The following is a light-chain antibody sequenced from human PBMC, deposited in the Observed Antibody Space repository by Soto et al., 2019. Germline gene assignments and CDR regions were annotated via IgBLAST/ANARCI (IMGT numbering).Light chain of an antibody. V-gene: IGLV1-40*01. J-gene: IGLJ2*01. CDR2: GNT. Sequence: QSVLTQPPSVSGAPGQRVTISCTGSSSNIGAGYDVHWYQQLPGTAPKLLFYGNTNRPSGVPDRFSGSKSGTSASLAITGLQADNEADYYCQSYDSSLSVVSGGGTKLTVL. CDR1: SSNIGAGYD. CDR3: QSYDSSLSVV.